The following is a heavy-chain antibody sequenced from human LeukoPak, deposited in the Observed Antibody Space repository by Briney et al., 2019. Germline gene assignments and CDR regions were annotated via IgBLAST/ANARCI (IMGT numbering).Heavy chain of an antibody. CDR1: GFTFSSYA. CDR2: ISGSGGST. CDR3: ARDGDYYDSSGYYYASFDY. Sequence: GGSLRLSCAASGFTFSSYAMSWVRQAPGKGLEWVSAISGSGGSTYYADSVKGRFTISRDNAKNSLYLQMNSLRAEDTAVYYCARDGDYYDSSGYYYASFDYWGQGTLVTVSS. D-gene: IGHD3-22*01. V-gene: IGHV3-23*01. J-gene: IGHJ4*02.